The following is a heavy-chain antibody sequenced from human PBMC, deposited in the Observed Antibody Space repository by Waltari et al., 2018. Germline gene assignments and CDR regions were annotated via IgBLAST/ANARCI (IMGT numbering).Heavy chain of an antibody. CDR2: IWYDGSNK. J-gene: IGHJ4*02. CDR3: ARGGNSSGYIDY. CDR1: GFTFSSYG. V-gene: IGHV3-33*01. D-gene: IGHD6-19*01. Sequence: QVQLVESGGGLVQPGRSLSLSCAASGFTFSSYGMHWVRQAPGKGLEWVAVIWYDGSNKYYADSVKGRFTISRDNSKNTLYLQMNSLRAEDTAVYYCARGGNSSGYIDYWGQGTLVTVSS.